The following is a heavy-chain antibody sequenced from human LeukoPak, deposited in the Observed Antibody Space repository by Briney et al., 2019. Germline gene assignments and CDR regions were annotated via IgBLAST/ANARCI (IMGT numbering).Heavy chain of an antibody. V-gene: IGHV3-74*01. CDR1: GFTFSGHW. D-gene: IGHD3-22*01. CDR2: INNDGSPT. Sequence: GGSLRLSCAASGFTFSGHWMHWVRQVPGKGLAWVSRINNDGSPTNYADSVKGRFTISRDNAEKTLYLQMDSLRAEDTAIYYCARGHETYYYDSSGYFWSQGTLVTVSS. J-gene: IGHJ4*02. CDR3: ARGHETYYYDSSGYF.